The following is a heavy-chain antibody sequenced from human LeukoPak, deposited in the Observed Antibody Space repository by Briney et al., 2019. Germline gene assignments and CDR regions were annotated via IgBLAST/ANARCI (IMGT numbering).Heavy chain of an antibody. CDR1: GGSISNYY. CDR2: IYSSGTT. J-gene: IGHJ3*02. D-gene: IGHD2-15*01. CDR3: ARPLGYCSGGSCYGDAFDI. Sequence: SETLSLTCTVSGGSISNYYWSWIRQPPGKGLEWTGYIYSSGTTNYNPSLTSRVTISIDTPKNQFSLRLSSVTASDTAVYYCARPLGYCSGGSCYGDAFDIWGQGTMVTVSS. V-gene: IGHV4-59*08.